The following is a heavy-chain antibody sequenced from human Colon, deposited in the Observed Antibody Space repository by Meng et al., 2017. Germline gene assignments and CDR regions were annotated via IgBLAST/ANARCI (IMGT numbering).Heavy chain of an antibody. Sequence: EGEGPGGGKLSGALSLTCVFSGGATSSGNGWTWVRQPPGKGLEWIGEIYPSGRTSSNPSLQGRVTILLDKSKNQFSLELNSVTAADTAIYFCARKRTSPGTLGFDYWGQGTLVTVSS. CDR3: ARKRTSPGTLGFDY. V-gene: IGHV4-4*02. D-gene: IGHD6-13*01. CDR1: GGATSSGNG. J-gene: IGHJ4*02. CDR2: IYPSGRT.